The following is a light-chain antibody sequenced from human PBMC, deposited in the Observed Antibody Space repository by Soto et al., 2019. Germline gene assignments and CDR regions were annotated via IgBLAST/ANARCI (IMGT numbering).Light chain of an antibody. CDR3: QQYHGLPLT. V-gene: IGKV1-33*01. CDR2: DAS. CDR1: QDISNY. J-gene: IGKJ4*01. Sequence: DIQMTQSPSSLSASLGDTVTITCQASQDISNYLNWYQQRPGRAPQLMISDASDLERGVPSRFSGGGSGTDFTFTIRSLQPEDIATYYCQQYHGLPLTFGEGT.